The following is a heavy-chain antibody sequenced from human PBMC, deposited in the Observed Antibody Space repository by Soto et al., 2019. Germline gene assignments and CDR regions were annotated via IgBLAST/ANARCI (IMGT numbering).Heavy chain of an antibody. CDR1: GFNFNSHA. J-gene: IGHJ6*02. CDR2: ISANIIST. D-gene: IGHD2-15*01. Sequence: EVQLLESGGGLVQPGGSLRLSCAAYGFNFNSHAMTWVRQAPGKGLEWVSTISANIISTYYADSVKGRFTISRDNSKNTLYLQMSSLRVEDTAVYHCARVDTPTVRVGMDVWGQGTTVTVSS. V-gene: IGHV3-23*01. CDR3: ARVDTPTVRVGMDV.